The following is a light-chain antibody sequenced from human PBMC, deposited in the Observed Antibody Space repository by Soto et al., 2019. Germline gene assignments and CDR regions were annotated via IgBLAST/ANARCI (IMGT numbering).Light chain of an antibody. V-gene: IGKV4-1*01. Sequence: DFVMTQSPDSLAVSLGERATINCKSSQTVLYSSNNKNYLAWYQQKAGQSPKLLISWASTRESGVPDRFSGSGSGTDFTLTISNLQAEDVAGYYCQQYFGTPLTFGGGTKVEIK. CDR2: WAS. CDR1: QTVLYSSNNKNY. J-gene: IGKJ4*01. CDR3: QQYFGTPLT.